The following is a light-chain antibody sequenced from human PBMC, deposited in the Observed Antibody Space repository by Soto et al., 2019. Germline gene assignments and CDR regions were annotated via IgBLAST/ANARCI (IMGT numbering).Light chain of an antibody. CDR3: QQYDSSGT. CDR2: GAS. V-gene: IGKV3-20*01. CDR1: QSVSNNY. Sequence: EIVLTQSPGTLSLSPWERATLSCGASQSVSNNYLAWYQQKPGQAPRLLIYGASNRATGIPDRFSGSGSGTDFTLTISRLEPEDFAVYYCQQYDSSGTFGQGTKVDIK. J-gene: IGKJ1*01.